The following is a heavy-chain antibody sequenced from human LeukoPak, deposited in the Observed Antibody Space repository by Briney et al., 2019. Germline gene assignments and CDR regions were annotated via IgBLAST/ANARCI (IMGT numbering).Heavy chain of an antibody. CDR2: IYYSGST. CDR1: GGSTSSSRYY. Sequence: PSETLSLTCTVSGGSTSSSRYYWSWIRQPPGKGLEWIGYIYYSGSTNYNPSLKSRVTISVDTSKNQFSLKLSSVTAADTAVYYCARIGHEDYYFDYWGQGTLVTVSS. CDR3: ARIGHEDYYFDY. V-gene: IGHV4-61*01. J-gene: IGHJ4*02.